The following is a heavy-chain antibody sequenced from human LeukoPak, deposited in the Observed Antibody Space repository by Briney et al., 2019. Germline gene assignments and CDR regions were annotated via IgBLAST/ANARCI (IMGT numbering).Heavy chain of an antibody. CDR2: ISGSGGST. Sequence: GGSLRLSCAASRFTFSSYAMSWVRQAPGKGLEWVSAISGSGGSTYYADSVKGRFTISRDNSKNTLYLQMNSLRAEDTAVYYCAKEGGIVVVPAATDYWGQGTLVTVSS. CDR3: AKEGGIVVVPAATDY. CDR1: RFTFSSYA. V-gene: IGHV3-23*01. J-gene: IGHJ4*02. D-gene: IGHD2-2*01.